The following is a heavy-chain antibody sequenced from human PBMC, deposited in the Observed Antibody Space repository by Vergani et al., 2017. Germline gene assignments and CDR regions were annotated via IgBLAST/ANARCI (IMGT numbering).Heavy chain of an antibody. Sequence: QVQLVQSGSELKKPGASVKVSCKASGYTLSRYSIYWVRQAPGQGLEWMGWINTNTGNPTYAQGFTGRFVFSLDTSVSTAYLQISSLKAEDTAVYYCARGARGYYYYGMDVWGQGTTVTVSS. CDR3: ARGARGYYYYGMDV. V-gene: IGHV7-4-1*02. CDR1: GYTLSRYS. CDR2: INTNTGNP. J-gene: IGHJ6*02.